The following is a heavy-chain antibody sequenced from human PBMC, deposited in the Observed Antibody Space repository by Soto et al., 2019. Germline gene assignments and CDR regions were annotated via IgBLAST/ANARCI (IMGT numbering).Heavy chain of an antibody. Sequence: EASVKVSCKASGYTFTSYGISWVRQAPGQGLEWMGWISAYNGNTNYAQKLQGRVTMTTDTSTSTAYMELRSLRSDDTAVYYCARDLTLYYYDSSGYYFAPADYYGMDVWGQGTTVTVS. V-gene: IGHV1-18*01. D-gene: IGHD3-22*01. CDR2: ISAYNGNT. CDR3: ARDLTLYYYDSSGYYFAPADYYGMDV. J-gene: IGHJ6*02. CDR1: GYTFTSYG.